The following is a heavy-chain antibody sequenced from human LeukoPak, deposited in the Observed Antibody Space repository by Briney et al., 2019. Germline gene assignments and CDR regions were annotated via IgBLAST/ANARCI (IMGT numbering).Heavy chain of an antibody. CDR3: ARDRTADSFDY. V-gene: IGHV4-59*01. CDR2: IYYSGST. Sequence: SETLSLTCTVSGGSISSYYWSWIRQPPGKGLEWIGYIYYSGSTNYNPSLKSRVTISVDTSKNQFSLKLSSVTAADTAVYYCARDRTADSFDYWGQGTLVTVSS. J-gene: IGHJ4*02. CDR1: GGSISSYY. D-gene: IGHD2-2*01.